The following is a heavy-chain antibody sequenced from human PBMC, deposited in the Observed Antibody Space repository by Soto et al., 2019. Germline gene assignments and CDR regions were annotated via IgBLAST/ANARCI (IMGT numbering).Heavy chain of an antibody. CDR3: ARGIDYGDYPWFDP. CDR2: IYYSGST. CDR1: GGSIRSYY. J-gene: IGHJ5*02. D-gene: IGHD4-17*01. V-gene: IGHV4-59*01. Sequence: PSETLSLTCTVSGGSIRSYYWNWIRQPPGKGLEWIGYIYYSGSTNYNPSLKSRVTISADTSKNQFSLKVSSVTAADTAVYYCARGIDYGDYPWFDPWGQGTPVTVSS.